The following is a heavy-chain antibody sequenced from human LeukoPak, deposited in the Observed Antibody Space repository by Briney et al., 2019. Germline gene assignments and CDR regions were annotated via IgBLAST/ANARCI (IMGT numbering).Heavy chain of an antibody. CDR3: ARWEGYGYYFDY. Sequence: GGSLRLSCAASGFTFSTFWMSWVRQAPGKGLEWVANINQDGSEKYYLDSVKGRFTISRDNAKNSLALQMNSLRAEDTAVYFCARWEGYGYYFDYRGQGTLVTVSS. J-gene: IGHJ4*02. CDR2: INQDGSEK. D-gene: IGHD3-16*01. V-gene: IGHV3-7*01. CDR1: GFTFSTFW.